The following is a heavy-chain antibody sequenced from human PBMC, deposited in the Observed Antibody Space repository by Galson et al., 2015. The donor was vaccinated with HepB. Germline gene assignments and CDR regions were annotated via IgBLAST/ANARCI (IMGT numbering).Heavy chain of an antibody. CDR3: ARVYSEYYGSGSYYWGSYYYGMDV. V-gene: IGHV3-7*03. Sequence: SLRLSCAASGFTFSSYWMSWVRQAPGKGLEWVANIKQNGSEKYYVDSVKGRFTISRDNAKNSLYLQMNSLRAEDTAVYYCARVYSEYYGSGSYYWGSYYYGMDVWGQGTTVTVSS. CDR1: GFTFSSYW. J-gene: IGHJ6*02. CDR2: IKQNGSEK. D-gene: IGHD3-10*01.